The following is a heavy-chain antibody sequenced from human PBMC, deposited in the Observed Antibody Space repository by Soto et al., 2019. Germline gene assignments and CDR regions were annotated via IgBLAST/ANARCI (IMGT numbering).Heavy chain of an antibody. CDR1: GYTFTSYD. V-gene: IGHV1-8*01. CDR3: ARAGDFWSGYYFRINWFDP. CDR2: MNPNSGNT. Sequence: QVQLVQSGAEVKKPGASVKVSCKASGYTFTSYDINWVRQATGQGLEWMGWMNPNSGNTGYAQKCQGRVTMTRNTSISTAYMELSSLRSEDTAVYYCARAGDFWSGYYFRINWFDPWGQGTLVTVSS. D-gene: IGHD3-3*01. J-gene: IGHJ5*02.